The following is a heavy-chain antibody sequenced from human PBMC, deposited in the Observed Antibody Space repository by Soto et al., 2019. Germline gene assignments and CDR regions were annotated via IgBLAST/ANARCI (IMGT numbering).Heavy chain of an antibody. J-gene: IGHJ4*02. D-gene: IGHD6-6*01. CDR2: IWYDGSIK. V-gene: IGHV3-33*08. Sequence: PGGSLRLSCASSGLTFSSYSMNWVRQAPGKGLEWVAVIWYDGSIKDYADSVKGRFTISRDNAKNSLYLQMNSLRAEDTAVYYCAREERGSSPPFDYWGQGTLVTVSS. CDR3: AREERGSSPPFDY. CDR1: GLTFSSYS.